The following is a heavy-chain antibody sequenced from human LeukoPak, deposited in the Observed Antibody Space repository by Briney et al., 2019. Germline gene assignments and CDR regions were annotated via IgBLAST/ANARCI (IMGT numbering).Heavy chain of an antibody. CDR2: IHDSGST. D-gene: IGHD2-2*01. J-gene: IGHJ6*02. CDR1: GGSISSSTYY. Sequence: SESLSLTCTVSGGSISSSTYYWGWTRQPPGKGLECIGSIHDSGSTYHKPSLKSRVTISVDTSKNQFSLKLTSVTAADTAVYYCATLHCSSSSCPPDVWGQGTTVTVSS. V-gene: IGHV4-39*01. CDR3: ATLHCSSSSCPPDV.